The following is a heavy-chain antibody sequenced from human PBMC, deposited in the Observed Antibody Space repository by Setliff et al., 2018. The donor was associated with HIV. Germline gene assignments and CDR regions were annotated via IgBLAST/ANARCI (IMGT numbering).Heavy chain of an antibody. J-gene: IGHJ4*02. V-gene: IGHV4-31*03. CDR3: AREAPADSSSTSYYFDY. Sequence: SETLSLTCSVSGDSINSGGYYWSWLRQHPGKGLEWIGYIYYKRNTYYNPSLKSRVSVSLDTSKNQFPLQLSSVTAADTAVYYCAREAPADSSSTSYYFDYWGQGTLVTVSS. CDR1: GDSINSGGYY. D-gene: IGHD2-2*01. CDR2: IYYKRNT.